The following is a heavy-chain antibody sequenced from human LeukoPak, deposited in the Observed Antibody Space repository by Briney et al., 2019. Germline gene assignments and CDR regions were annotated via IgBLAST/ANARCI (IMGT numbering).Heavy chain of an antibody. D-gene: IGHD3-9*01. CDR3: AKGYDILTTFDY. CDR2: ISGSGGST. J-gene: IGHJ4*02. Sequence: PGGSLRLSCAASGFTFSSYAMSWVRQAPGKGLEWVSAISGSGGSTYYADSVKGRFTISRDNSKDTLYLQMNSLRAEDTAVYYCAKGYDILTTFDYWGQGTLVTVSS. CDR1: GFTFSSYA. V-gene: IGHV3-23*01.